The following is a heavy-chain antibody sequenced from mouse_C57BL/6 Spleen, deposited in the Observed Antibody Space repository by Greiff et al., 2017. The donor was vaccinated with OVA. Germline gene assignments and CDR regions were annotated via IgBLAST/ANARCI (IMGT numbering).Heavy chain of an antibody. J-gene: IGHJ4*01. V-gene: IGHV5-9-1*02. CDR2: ISSGGDYI. CDR1: GFTFSSYA. CDR3: TRDPGFYYYGSSYGAMDY. Sequence: DVKLVESGEGLVKPGGSLKLSCAASGFTFSSYAMSWVRQTPEKRLEWVAYISSGGDYIYYADTVKGRFTISRDNARNTPYLQMSSLKSEDTAMYYCTRDPGFYYYGSSYGAMDYWGQGTSVTVSS. D-gene: IGHD1-1*01.